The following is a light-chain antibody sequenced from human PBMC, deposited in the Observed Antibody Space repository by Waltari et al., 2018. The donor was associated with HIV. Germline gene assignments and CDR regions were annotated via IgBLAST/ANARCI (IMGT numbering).Light chain of an antibody. CDR1: QSISTY. J-gene: IGKJ3*01. V-gene: IGKV1-39*01. Sequence: DIHMTQSPSSLSASVGDRVTITCRGSQSISTYLCWYQQKPGKAPKLLICGASSLQIGVPSRFSGSGSGTDFTLTIISLQPEDFATYYCQESYSAPFTFGPGTKVD. CDR3: QESYSAPFT. CDR2: GAS.